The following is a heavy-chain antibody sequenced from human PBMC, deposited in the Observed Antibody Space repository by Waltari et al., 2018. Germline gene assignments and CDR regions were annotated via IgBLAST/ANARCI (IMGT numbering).Heavy chain of an antibody. Sequence: QVQLVQSGPEVKKPGASMKVSCKASGYTFTSYYMHWVRQAPGQGLEWVGRSSPRGDATSYAQRFQGRATMTRDTSTSTIYSDLSSLTSEDTAVYDCAREVTVGVGATDYWGQGTLVTVSS. D-gene: IGHD1-26*01. J-gene: IGHJ4*02. CDR1: GYTFTSYY. V-gene: IGHV1-46*01. CDR2: SSPRGDAT. CDR3: AREVTVGVGATDY.